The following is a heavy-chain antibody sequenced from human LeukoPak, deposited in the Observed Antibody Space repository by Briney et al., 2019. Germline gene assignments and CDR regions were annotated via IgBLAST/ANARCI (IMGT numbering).Heavy chain of an antibody. CDR3: ARSVGTYTWYFDV. J-gene: IGHJ2*01. CDR1: GYSITSGYS. D-gene: IGHD3-10*01. V-gene: IGHV4-38-2*02. CDR2: AYHSGGT. Sequence: SSETLSVTCTVSGYSITSGYSWGWIRPPPGKGLEWIGSAYHSGGTYYNPSPKSRVTISIDTSKNQFSLRLNSVTAADTAVYYCARSVGTYTWYFDVWGRGTLVTVSS.